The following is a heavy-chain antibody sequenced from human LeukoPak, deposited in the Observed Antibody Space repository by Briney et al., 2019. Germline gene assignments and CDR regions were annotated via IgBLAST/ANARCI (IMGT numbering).Heavy chain of an antibody. J-gene: IGHJ5*02. Sequence: ASVKVSCKASGGTFSSYAISWVRQAPGQGLEWMGEIIPIFGTANYAQKFQGRVTITADESTSTAYMELSSLRSEDTTVYYCARDPGSFLSGSGWLNWFEPWGQGTLVTVSS. CDR3: ARDPGSFLSGSGWLNWFEP. D-gene: IGHD6-19*01. V-gene: IGHV1-69*13. CDR1: GGTFSSYA. CDR2: IIPIFGTA.